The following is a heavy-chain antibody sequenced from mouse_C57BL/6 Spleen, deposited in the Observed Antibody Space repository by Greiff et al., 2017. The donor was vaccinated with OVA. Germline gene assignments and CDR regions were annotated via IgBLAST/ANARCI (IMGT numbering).Heavy chain of an antibody. CDR2: ISYDGSN. D-gene: IGHD2-4*01. J-gene: IGHJ1*03. CDR3: ARGDYDGYWYFDV. V-gene: IGHV3-6*01. Sequence: DVQLQESGPGLVKPSQSLSLTCSVTGYSITSGYYWNWIRQFPGNKLEWMGYISYDGSNNYNPSLKNRISITRDTSKNQFFLKLNSVTTEDTATYDCARGDYDGYWYFDVWGTGTTVTVSS. CDR1: GYSITSGYY.